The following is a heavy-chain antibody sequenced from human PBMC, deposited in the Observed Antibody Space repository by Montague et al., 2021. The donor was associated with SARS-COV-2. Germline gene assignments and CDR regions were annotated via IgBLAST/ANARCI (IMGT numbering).Heavy chain of an antibody. CDR2: IHSSGST. CDR1: GGSISSSSYY. Sequence: SETLSLTCTVSGGSISSSSYYWGWIRQPPGKGLEWIGSIHSSGSTYYNPSLKSRVTRSEDTSKNQYSLKLSFVTAADTAVYYCASPTYSYDSSGSDAFDIWGQGTMVTVSS. CDR3: ASPTYSYDSSGSDAFDI. D-gene: IGHD3-22*01. J-gene: IGHJ3*02. V-gene: IGHV4-39*01.